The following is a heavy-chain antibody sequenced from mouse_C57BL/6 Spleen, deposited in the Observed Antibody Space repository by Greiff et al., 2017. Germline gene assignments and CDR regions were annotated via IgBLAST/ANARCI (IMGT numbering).Heavy chain of an antibody. V-gene: IGHV5-9*01. J-gene: IGHJ3*01. CDR2: ISGGGGNT. Sequence: EVNVVESGGGLVKPGGSLKLSCAASGFTFSSYTMSWVRQTPEKRLEWVATISGGGGNTYYPDSVKGRFTISRDNAKNTLYLQMSSLRSEDTALYYCARSSSSNWAWFAYWGQGTLVTVSA. CDR3: ARSSSSNWAWFAY. D-gene: IGHD4-1*02. CDR1: GFTFSSYT.